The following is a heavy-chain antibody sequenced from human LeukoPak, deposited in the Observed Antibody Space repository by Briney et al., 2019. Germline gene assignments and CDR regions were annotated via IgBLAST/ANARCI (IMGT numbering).Heavy chain of an antibody. Sequence: PSETLSLTCTVSGGSISSYYRSWIRHTPGKGLEWIGEINHSGSTNYNPSLKSRVTISVDTSKNHFSLKLSSVAAADTAVYYCAKGKAVAGTFDYWGQGTLVTVSS. D-gene: IGHD6-19*01. CDR2: INHSGST. CDR1: GGSISSYY. J-gene: IGHJ4*02. V-gene: IGHV4-34*01. CDR3: AKGKAVAGTFDY.